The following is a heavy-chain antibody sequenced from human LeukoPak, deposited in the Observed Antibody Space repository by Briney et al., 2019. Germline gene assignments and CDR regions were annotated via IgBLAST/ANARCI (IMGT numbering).Heavy chain of an antibody. CDR2: ISDDGSSK. D-gene: IGHD3-10*01. J-gene: IGHJ3*02. CDR1: GFTFSSYA. CDR3: ARGWRLPPGGDAFDI. Sequence: GGSPRLSCAASGFTFSSYAIHWVRQAPGKGLEWVAVISDDGSSKYYADSVKGRFTISRDNSKNTVYLQMNSLRAEDTAVYYCARGWRLPPGGDAFDIWGQGTMVTVSS. V-gene: IGHV3-30-3*01.